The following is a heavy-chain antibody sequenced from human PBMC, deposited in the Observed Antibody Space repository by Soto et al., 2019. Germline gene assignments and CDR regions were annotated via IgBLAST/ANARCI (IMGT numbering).Heavy chain of an antibody. D-gene: IGHD3-22*01. CDR3: ARPTLSQYYYDSSDLYYYYGMDV. V-gene: IGHV1-46*01. CDR1: GYTFTSYY. Sequence: ASVKVSCKASGYTFTSYYMHWVRQAPGQGLEWMGIINPSGGSTSYAQKFQGRVTMTRDTSTSTVYMELSSLRSEDTAVYYCARPTLSQYYYDSSDLYYYYGMDVWGQGTTVTVSS. J-gene: IGHJ6*02. CDR2: INPSGGST.